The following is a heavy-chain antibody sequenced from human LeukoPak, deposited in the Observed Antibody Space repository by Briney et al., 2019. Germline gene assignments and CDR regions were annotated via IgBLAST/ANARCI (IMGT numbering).Heavy chain of an antibody. J-gene: IGHJ4*02. D-gene: IGHD6-19*01. Sequence: ASVKVSCKASGYTFTSYGISWVRQAPGQGLEWMGWISADNGKTNYVQKFQGRLTMTTDTSTSTAYMELRSLRSDDTAVYYCARDDVRSSGWYLATFDYWGQGTLVTVSS. CDR2: ISADNGKT. V-gene: IGHV1-18*01. CDR1: GYTFTSYG. CDR3: ARDDVRSSGWYLATFDY.